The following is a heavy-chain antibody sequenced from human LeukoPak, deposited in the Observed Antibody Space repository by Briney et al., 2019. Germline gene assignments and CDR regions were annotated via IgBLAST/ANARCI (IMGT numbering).Heavy chain of an antibody. CDR2: FSGNDGYT. V-gene: IGHV3-23*01. CDR3: AKRSTGYYFDS. Sequence: PGGSLRLSCPASGFSFSSYWMHWVRHAPGKGLEWLSTFSGNDGYTYYADSVKGRFTISRDNSKNTVYLQMNSLRAEDTANYYCAKRSTGYYFDSWGQGTLVTVSS. D-gene: IGHD2-2*01. CDR1: GFSFSSYW. J-gene: IGHJ4*02.